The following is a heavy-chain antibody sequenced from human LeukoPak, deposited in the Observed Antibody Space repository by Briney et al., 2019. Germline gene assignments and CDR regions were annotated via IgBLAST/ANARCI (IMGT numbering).Heavy chain of an antibody. CDR3: ARGELRDAFDI. CDR1: GGTFSSYA. V-gene: IGHV1-69*04. Sequence: SVKVSCKASGGTFSSYAISWVRQAPGQGLEWMGRIIPILGIANYAQKFQGRVTITADKSASTAYMELSSLRSEDTAVYYCARGELRDAFDIWGQGTMVTVSS. D-gene: IGHD1-26*01. J-gene: IGHJ3*02. CDR2: IIPILGIA.